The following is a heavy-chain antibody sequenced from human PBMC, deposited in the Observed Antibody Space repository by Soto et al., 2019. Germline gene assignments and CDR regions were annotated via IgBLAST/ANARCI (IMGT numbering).Heavy chain of an antibody. CDR3: ARLGTRREFDY. CDR1: GGSFSGYY. J-gene: IGHJ4*02. V-gene: IGHV4-34*01. Sequence: SETLSLTCAVYGGSFSGYYWSWIRQPPGKGLEWIGEINHSGSTNYNPSLKSRVTISVDTSKNQFSLKLSSVTAADTAVYYCARLGTRREFDYWGQGTLVTVSS. CDR2: INHSGST.